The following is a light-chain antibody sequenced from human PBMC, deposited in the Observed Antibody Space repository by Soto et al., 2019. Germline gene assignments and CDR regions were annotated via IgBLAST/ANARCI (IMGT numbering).Light chain of an antibody. Sequence: EIVMTQSPATLSVSPGERATLSCRASQSISRNLAWFQQKPGQSPRLLIYGASTRATGIPARFSGSGSGTELTLTITSLQSEDVSVYYCQQYNNWLPWTFGQGTKVEIK. V-gene: IGKV3-15*01. CDR2: GAS. CDR3: QQYNNWLPWT. CDR1: QSISRN. J-gene: IGKJ1*01.